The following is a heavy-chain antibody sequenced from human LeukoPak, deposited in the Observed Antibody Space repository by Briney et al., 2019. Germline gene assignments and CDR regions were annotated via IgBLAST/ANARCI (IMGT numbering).Heavy chain of an antibody. CDR2: ISSSGSTI. J-gene: IGHJ4*02. D-gene: IGHD3-10*01. V-gene: IGHV3-48*03. Sequence: GGSLRLSCAASGFTFSSYEMNWVRQAPGKGLEWVSYISSSGSTIYYADSVKGRFAISRDNARQIVFLQMYSLRVEDTAIYFCAKNYYGSGSHYDYWGPGTLVTVSS. CDR3: AKNYYGSGSHYDY. CDR1: GFTFSSYE.